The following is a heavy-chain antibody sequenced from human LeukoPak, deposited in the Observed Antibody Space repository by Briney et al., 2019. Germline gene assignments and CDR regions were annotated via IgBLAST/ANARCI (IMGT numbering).Heavy chain of an antibody. D-gene: IGHD3-10*01. J-gene: IGHJ3*02. CDR2: INHSGST. CDR3: ARSRLLWFGFLGDAFDI. V-gene: IGHV4-34*01. Sequence: SETLSLTCAVYGGSFSGYYWSWIRQPPGKGLEWIGEINHSGSTNYNPSLKSRVTISVDTSKKPSSLKLSSGTAADTAVYYCARSRLLWFGFLGDAFDIWGQGTMVTVSS. CDR1: GGSFSGYY.